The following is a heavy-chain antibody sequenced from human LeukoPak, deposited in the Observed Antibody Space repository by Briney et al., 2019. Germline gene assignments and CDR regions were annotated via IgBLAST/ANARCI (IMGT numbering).Heavy chain of an antibody. V-gene: IGHV4-61*02. D-gene: IGHD3-22*01. CDR2: ISSSGST. J-gene: IGHJ3*02. CDR1: GGSISSGGYF. Sequence: SETLSLTCAVSGGSISSGGYFWSWIRQPPGKGLEWIGRISSSGSTNYNPSLKSRVTISVDTSKNQFSLKLSSVTAADTAVYFCARGPYSYDSSGAFDIWGQGTMVTVSS. CDR3: ARGPYSYDSSGAFDI.